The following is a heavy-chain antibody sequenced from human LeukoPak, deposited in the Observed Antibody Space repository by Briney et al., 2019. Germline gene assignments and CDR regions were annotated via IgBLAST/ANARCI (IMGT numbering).Heavy chain of an antibody. D-gene: IGHD2-15*01. CDR1: GYSISNGYY. J-gene: IGHJ6*03. CDR3: ARDCSGGSCYSHYYYYYMDV. V-gene: IGHV4-38-2*02. CDR2: VSHRGST. Sequence: PSETLSLTCTVSGYSISNGYYWGWIRQSPGKGLEWVGSVSHRGSTYYNPSLRSRVTISVDRSKQKFSLRLSSVTAADTAVYYCARDCSGGSCYSHYYYYYMDVWGKGTTVTVSS.